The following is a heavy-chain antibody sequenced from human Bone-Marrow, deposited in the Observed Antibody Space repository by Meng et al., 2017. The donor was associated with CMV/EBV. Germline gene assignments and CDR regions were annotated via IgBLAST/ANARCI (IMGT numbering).Heavy chain of an antibody. CDR1: GGTFSSYA. Sequence: SVKVSCKASGGTFSSYAISWVRQAPGQGLEWMGGIIPIFGTANYAQKFQGRVTITTDESTSTAYMELSSLRSEDTAVYSCANLQTGRWLQFLGAWGQGTLVTVSS. J-gene: IGHJ5*02. CDR3: ANLQTGRWLQFLGA. D-gene: IGHD5-24*01. CDR2: IIPIFGTA. V-gene: IGHV1-69*05.